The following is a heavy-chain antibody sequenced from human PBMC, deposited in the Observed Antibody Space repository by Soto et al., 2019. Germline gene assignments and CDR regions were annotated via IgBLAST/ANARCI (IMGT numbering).Heavy chain of an antibody. V-gene: IGHV4-34*01. CDR3: AVTATHNSFDP. D-gene: IGHD2-21*02. CDR2: INHSGIA. Sequence: PSETLSLTCTVSGGSFGAYFWNWIRQSPRKGLEWIVEINHSGIANYNPSLKSRVGASVDSSKNQLFLNLRSVTAADTAVYYCAVTATHNSFDPWGQGTLVTVSS. CDR1: GGSFGAYF. J-gene: IGHJ5*02.